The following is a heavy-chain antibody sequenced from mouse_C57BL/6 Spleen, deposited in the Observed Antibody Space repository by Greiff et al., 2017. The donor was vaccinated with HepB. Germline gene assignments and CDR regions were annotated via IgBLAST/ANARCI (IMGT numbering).Heavy chain of an antibody. CDR2: IYPRSGNT. V-gene: IGHV1-81*01. Sequence: VQLQQSGAELARPGASVRLSCKASGYTFTSYGISWVKQRTGQGLEWIGEIYPRSGNTYYNEKFKGKATLTADKSSSTAYMELRSLTSEDAAVYFCASHDYDGGGGFFDYWGQGTTLTVSS. CDR1: GYTFTSYG. CDR3: ASHDYDGGGGFFDY. J-gene: IGHJ2*01. D-gene: IGHD2-4*01.